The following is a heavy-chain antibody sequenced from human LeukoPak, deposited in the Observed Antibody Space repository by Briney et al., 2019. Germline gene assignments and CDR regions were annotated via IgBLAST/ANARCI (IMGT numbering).Heavy chain of an antibody. CDR3: ASPGSVGDTGMPDY. D-gene: IGHD5-18*01. Sequence: PGGSLRLSCAASEFSVGSNYMTWVRQAPGKGLEWVANINQAGSERYYVDSVKGRFTISRDNAKNSLYLQMNSLRAEDTAVYYCASPGSVGDTGMPDYWGQGTLVTVSS. J-gene: IGHJ4*02. V-gene: IGHV3-7*01. CDR1: EFSVGSNY. CDR2: INQAGSER.